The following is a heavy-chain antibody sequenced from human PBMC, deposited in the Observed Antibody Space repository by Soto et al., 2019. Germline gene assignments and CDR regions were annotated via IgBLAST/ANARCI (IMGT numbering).Heavy chain of an antibody. J-gene: IGHJ6*03. CDR3: ARGEDDSSSLGGYYYYMDV. CDR1: GGSISSYY. D-gene: IGHD6-13*01. Sequence: SETLSLTCTVSGGSISSYYWSWIRQPPGKGLEWIGYIYYSGSTNYNPSLKSRVTISVDTSKNQFSLKLSSVTAADTAVYYCARGEDDSSSLGGYYYYMDVWGKGTTVTVSS. CDR2: IYYSGST. V-gene: IGHV4-59*01.